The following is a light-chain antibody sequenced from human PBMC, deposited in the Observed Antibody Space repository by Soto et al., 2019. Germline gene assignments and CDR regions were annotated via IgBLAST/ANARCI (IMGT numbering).Light chain of an antibody. V-gene: IGKV3-15*01. Sequence: EIVMTQSPATLSVSPGERATLSCRASQSVTNNFAWYQQKPGRAPRRLIYNASSRDSGIPARFSGSGSGTDFTLTISSLQSEDVAVYYCKQQHNWPSTFGQGTKVDIK. CDR2: NAS. CDR1: QSVTNN. J-gene: IGKJ1*01. CDR3: KQQHNWPST.